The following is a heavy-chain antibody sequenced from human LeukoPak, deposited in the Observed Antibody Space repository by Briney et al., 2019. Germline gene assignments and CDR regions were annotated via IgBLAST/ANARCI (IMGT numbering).Heavy chain of an antibody. CDR3: ARGSYDYVWGSYRPRGLDY. J-gene: IGHJ4*02. V-gene: IGHV4-34*01. Sequence: PSETLSLTCAHYGGSFSGYYWSWIRQPPGKGLEWIGEINHSGSTNYNPSLKSRVTISVDTSKNQFSLKLSSVTAADTAVYYCARGSYDYVWGSYRPRGLDYWGQGTLVTVSS. CDR2: INHSGST. D-gene: IGHD3-16*02. CDR1: GGSFSGYY.